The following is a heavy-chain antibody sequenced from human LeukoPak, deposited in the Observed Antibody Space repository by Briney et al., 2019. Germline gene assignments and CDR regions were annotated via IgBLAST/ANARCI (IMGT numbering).Heavy chain of an antibody. D-gene: IGHD3-10*01. CDR3: AREGGATMVRGVMGY. CDR1: GGSISSSSYY. V-gene: IGHV4-39*07. J-gene: IGHJ4*02. Sequence: PSETLSLTCTVSGGSISSSSYYWGWIRQPPGKGLEWIGSIYYSESTYYNPSPKSRVTISVDTCKNQFSLKLSSVTAADTAVYYCAREGGATMVRGVMGYWGQGTLVTVSS. CDR2: IYYSEST.